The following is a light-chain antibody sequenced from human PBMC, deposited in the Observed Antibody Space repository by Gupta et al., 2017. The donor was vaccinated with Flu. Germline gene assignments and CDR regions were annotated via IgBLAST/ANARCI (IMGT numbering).Light chain of an antibody. CDR1: RSNIGSNY. CDR3: AAGDDMLGVL. Sequence: QSVLTQPPSASGTPGQRVTISCSGSRSNIGSNYVYLYRQFPGTPPILLIYRNNQRPSGVPDRFSGSKSGTSASLAISGLRSEDEASYYCAAGDDMLGVLFGGGTKVTVL. V-gene: IGLV1-47*01. J-gene: IGLJ3*02. CDR2: RNN.